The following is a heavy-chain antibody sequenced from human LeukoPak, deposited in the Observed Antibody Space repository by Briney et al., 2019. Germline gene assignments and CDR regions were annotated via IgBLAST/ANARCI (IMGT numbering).Heavy chain of an antibody. V-gene: IGHV4-39*07. CDR3: ASGELGYYFDY. Sequence: PSETLSLTCTVSGDSISSSTYYWGWIRQPPGKGLEWIGEINHSGSTNYNPSLKSRVTISVDTSKNQFSLKLSSVTAADTAVYYCASGELGYYFDYWGQGTLVTVSS. CDR1: GDSISSSTYY. CDR2: INHSGST. D-gene: IGHD1-26*01. J-gene: IGHJ4*02.